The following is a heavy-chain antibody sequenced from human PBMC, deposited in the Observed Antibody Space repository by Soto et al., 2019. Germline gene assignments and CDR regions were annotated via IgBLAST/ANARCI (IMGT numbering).Heavy chain of an antibody. D-gene: IGHD3-3*01. CDR2: ISAYNGNT. Sequence: ASVKVSCKASGYTFTSYGISWVRQAPGQGLEWMGWISAYNGNTNYAQKLQGRVTMTTDTSTSTAYMELRSLRSDETAVYYCARESHYDFWSGYFSAYWGQGTMVTVSS. CDR1: GYTFTSYG. V-gene: IGHV1-18*04. J-gene: IGHJ4*02. CDR3: ARESHYDFWSGYFSAY.